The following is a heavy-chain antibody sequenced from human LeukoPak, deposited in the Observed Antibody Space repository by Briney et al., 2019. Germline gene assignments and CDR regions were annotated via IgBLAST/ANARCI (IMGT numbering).Heavy chain of an antibody. CDR2: ISGSGGST. CDR1: GFTFSSYA. Sequence: GGSLRLSCAASGFTFSSYAMSWVRQAPGKGLEWVSAISGSGGSTYYADSVKGRFTVSRDNSKNTLYLQMNSLRAEDTAVYYCAKFLPTHIVVANYYFDYWGQGTLVTVSS. V-gene: IGHV3-23*01. J-gene: IGHJ4*02. CDR3: AKFLPTHIVVANYYFDY. D-gene: IGHD2-21*01.